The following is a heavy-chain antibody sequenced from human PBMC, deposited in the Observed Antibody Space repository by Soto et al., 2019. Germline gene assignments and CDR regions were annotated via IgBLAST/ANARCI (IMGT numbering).Heavy chain of an antibody. Sequence: GGSLRLSCEASGCIFSNYWMHWVRQTPGTGLVWVSRISNDGSITNYADSVKGRFTISRDNAKNTLYLQMNSLRAEDTAVYYCAKDLTWNQADYWGQGALVTV. CDR2: ISNDGSIT. D-gene: IGHD1-1*01. V-gene: IGHV3-74*01. J-gene: IGHJ4*02. CDR1: GCIFSNYW. CDR3: AKDLTWNQADY.